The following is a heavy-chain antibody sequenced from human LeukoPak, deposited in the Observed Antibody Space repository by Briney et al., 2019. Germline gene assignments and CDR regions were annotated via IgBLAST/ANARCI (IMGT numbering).Heavy chain of an antibody. CDR2: IYYSGST. CDR1: GGSISSYY. Sequence: SETLSLTCTVSGGSISSYYWSWIRQPPGKGLEWSGYIYYSGSTNYNPSLKSRVTISVDTSKNQFSLKLSSVTAADTAVYYCARMAAAGTDYWGQGTLVTVSS. CDR3: ARMAAAGTDY. V-gene: IGHV4-59*01. J-gene: IGHJ4*02. D-gene: IGHD6-13*01.